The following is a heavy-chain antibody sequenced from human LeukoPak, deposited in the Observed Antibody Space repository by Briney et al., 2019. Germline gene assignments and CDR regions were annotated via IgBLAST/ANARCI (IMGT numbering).Heavy chain of an antibody. CDR2: IRYDGSNK. J-gene: IGHJ6*03. D-gene: IGHD3-10*01. CDR3: ARVYYGSGSLHYYYYYMDV. V-gene: IGHV3-30*02. CDR1: GFTFSSYG. Sequence: GGSLRLSCAASGFTFSSYGMHWVRQAPGKGLEWVTFIRYDGSNKYYADSVKGRFTISRDNSKNTLYLQMNSLRAEDTAVYYCARVYYGSGSLHYYYYYMDVWGKGTTVTISS.